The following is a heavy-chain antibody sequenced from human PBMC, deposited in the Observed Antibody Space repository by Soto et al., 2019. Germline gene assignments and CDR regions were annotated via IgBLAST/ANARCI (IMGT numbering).Heavy chain of an antibody. CDR1: GFTFSSYG. CDR3: AKDQEYYYYYMDV. CDR2: ISYDGSNK. Sequence: GSLRLSCAASGFTFSSYGMHWVRQAPGKGLEWVAVISYDGSNKYYADSVKGRLTISRDNSKNTLYLQMNSLRAEDTAVYYCAKDQEYYYYYMDVWGKGTTVTVSS. J-gene: IGHJ6*03. V-gene: IGHV3-30*18.